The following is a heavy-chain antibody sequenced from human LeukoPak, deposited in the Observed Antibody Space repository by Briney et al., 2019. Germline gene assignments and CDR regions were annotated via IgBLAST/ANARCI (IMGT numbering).Heavy chain of an antibody. V-gene: IGHV1-69*01. CDR2: IIPMINTP. J-gene: IGHJ4*02. D-gene: IGHD4-17*01. CDR1: GGTSRIYA. CDR3: AIFQGTYGDNENDY. Sequence: SVKVSCKASGGTSRIYAITWVRQAPGKGLEWMGGIIPMINTPKYAQKFQGRVSITADESTSTGYMEVSSLRSEDTAVYYCAIFQGTYGDNENDYWGQGTLVTVSS.